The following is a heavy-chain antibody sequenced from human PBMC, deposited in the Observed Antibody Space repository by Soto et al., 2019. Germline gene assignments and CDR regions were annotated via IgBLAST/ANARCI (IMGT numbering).Heavy chain of an antibody. CDR2: ISAYNGNT. Sequence: QVQLVQSGAEVKKPGASVKVSCKASGYTFASYAISWMRQAPGQGLEWMGWISAYNGNTNYAQKLQGRGTMTTDTPPSTAYMELRSLRADGTAAHYRATDPPPPDYWGQGTLVTVSS. CDR1: GYTFASYA. J-gene: IGHJ4*02. V-gene: IGHV1-18*01. CDR3: ATDPPPPDY.